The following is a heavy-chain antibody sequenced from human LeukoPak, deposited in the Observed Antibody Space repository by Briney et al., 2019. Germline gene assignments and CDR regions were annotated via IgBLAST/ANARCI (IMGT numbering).Heavy chain of an antibody. CDR1: GGSISSGSYY. V-gene: IGHV4-61*02. Sequence: PSETLSLTCTVSGGSISSGSYYWSWVRQPAGKGLEWIGRIYSSGSTNYNPSLKSRVTISVDTSKNQFSLNLSSVTAADTAVYYCARPRGFGDAFDIWGQGTMVTVSS. CDR3: ARPRGFGDAFDI. CDR2: IYSSGST. D-gene: IGHD3-10*01. J-gene: IGHJ3*02.